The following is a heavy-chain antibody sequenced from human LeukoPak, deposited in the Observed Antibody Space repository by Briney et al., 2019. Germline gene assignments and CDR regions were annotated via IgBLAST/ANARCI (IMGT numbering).Heavy chain of an antibody. J-gene: IGHJ4*02. V-gene: IGHV1-3*01. CDR3: ARPLAVAGFDY. CDR1: GYMFTKYA. D-gene: IGHD6-19*01. CDR2: INAGTGNT. Sequence: GASVKVSCKASGYMFTKYALHWVRQAPGQRLEWMGWINAGTGNTKYSRKFQDRVTITRDTSASTAYMELSSLRSEDTAMYYCARPLAVAGFDYWGQGTLVIVSS.